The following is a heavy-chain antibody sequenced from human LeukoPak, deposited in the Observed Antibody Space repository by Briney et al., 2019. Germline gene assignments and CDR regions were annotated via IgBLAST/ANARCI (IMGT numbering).Heavy chain of an antibody. Sequence: GGSLRLSCAASGFTVSSNYMSWVRQAPGKGLEWVSVIYSGGSTYYADSVKGRFTISRDNSKNTLYLQMNSLRAEDTAVYYCAKDRWYSSSWYLFPGYWGQGTLVTVSS. J-gene: IGHJ4*02. D-gene: IGHD6-13*01. CDR3: AKDRWYSSSWYLFPGY. CDR2: IYSGGST. V-gene: IGHV3-66*01. CDR1: GFTVSSNY.